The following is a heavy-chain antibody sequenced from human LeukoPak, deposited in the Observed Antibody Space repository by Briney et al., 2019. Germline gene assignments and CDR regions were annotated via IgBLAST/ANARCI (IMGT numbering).Heavy chain of an antibody. D-gene: IGHD3-10*01. CDR2: IYYSGST. J-gene: IGHJ4*02. CDR3: ARLRSRG. Sequence: SETLSLTCTVSGGSISSSSYYWGWIRQPPGTGLEWIGSIYYSGSTYHNPSLKSRVTISVDTSKNQFSLKLSSVTAADTAVYYCARLRSRGWGQGTLVTVSS. V-gene: IGHV4-39*07. CDR1: GGSISSSSYY.